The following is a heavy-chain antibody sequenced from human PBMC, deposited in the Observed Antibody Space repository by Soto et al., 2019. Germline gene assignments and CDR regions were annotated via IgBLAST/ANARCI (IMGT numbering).Heavy chain of an antibody. Sequence: QGQLVQSGGEVKKPGASVKVSCKASGYTFSSYGISWVRQAPGQGLEWMGWISGYNGKTNYAQKVQDRVTMTTDKSTSTVYMELRSLRSDDTAVYYCAREGDVPYYYYGMDIWGQGTTVTVSS. V-gene: IGHV1-18*01. CDR2: ISGYNGKT. J-gene: IGHJ6*02. CDR1: GYTFSSYG. D-gene: IGHD2-21*02. CDR3: AREGDVPYYYYGMDI.